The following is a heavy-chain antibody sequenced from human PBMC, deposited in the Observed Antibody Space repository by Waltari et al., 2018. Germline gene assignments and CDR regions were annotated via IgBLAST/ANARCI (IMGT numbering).Heavy chain of an antibody. J-gene: IGHJ4*02. D-gene: IGHD1-26*01. CDR2: IYYSGST. V-gene: IGHV4-39*07. Sequence: QLQLQESGPGLVKPSETLSLTFTVSGGSISSSSYYWGWIRQPPGKGLEWIGSIYYSGSTYSNPSLKSRVTISVDTSKNQFSLKLSSVTAADTAVYYCARTQGATAYFDYWGQGTLVTVSS. CDR1: GGSISSSSYY. CDR3: ARTQGATAYFDY.